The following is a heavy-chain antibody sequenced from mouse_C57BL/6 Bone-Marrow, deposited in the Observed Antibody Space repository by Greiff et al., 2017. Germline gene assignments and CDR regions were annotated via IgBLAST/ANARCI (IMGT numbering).Heavy chain of an antibody. CDR3: ARIGSSYNYYAMDY. Sequence: QVQLQQPGAELVRPGSSVKLSCKASGYTFTSYWMDWVKQRPGQGLEWIGNIYPSDSETHYNQKFKDKATLTVDKSSSTAYMQLSSLTSEDSAVYYWARIGSSYNYYAMDYWGQGTSVTVSS. CDR1: GYTFTSYW. D-gene: IGHD1-1*01. J-gene: IGHJ4*01. V-gene: IGHV1-61*01. CDR2: IYPSDSET.